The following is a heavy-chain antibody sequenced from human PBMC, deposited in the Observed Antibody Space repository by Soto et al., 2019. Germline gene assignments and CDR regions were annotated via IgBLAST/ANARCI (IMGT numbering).Heavy chain of an antibody. D-gene: IGHD6-25*01. CDR1: GYTYLGYG. J-gene: IGHJ4*02. CDR3: ARGPGAAAIRSLEF. Sequence: QVQLVQSGAEVKEAGASVKVSCKTSGYTYLGYGITWVRRAPGQGLEWVGWISGYNGDTKYAKKFQGRVAMTTDTSTATAYMELRSPRLDATAGYDCARGPGAAAIRSLEFGGQGTGVTVSS. CDR2: ISGYNGDT. V-gene: IGHV1-18*01.